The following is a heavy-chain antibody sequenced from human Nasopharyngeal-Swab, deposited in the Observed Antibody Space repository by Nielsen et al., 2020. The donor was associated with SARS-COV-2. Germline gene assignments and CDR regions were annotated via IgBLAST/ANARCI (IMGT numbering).Heavy chain of an antibody. CDR1: GDSIISFNW. Sequence: SETLSLTCDVSGDSIISFNWWSWVRQSPGKGLEWIGEIYHGGNTNYNPSLRSRVTISMDKSKNQFSLTLSSVTAADTAVYYCARNLYTTTWKTLFDFWGQGTLVTVS. D-gene: IGHD1-26*01. J-gene: IGHJ4*02. CDR2: IYHGGNT. CDR3: ARNLYTTTWKTLFDF. V-gene: IGHV4/OR15-8*02.